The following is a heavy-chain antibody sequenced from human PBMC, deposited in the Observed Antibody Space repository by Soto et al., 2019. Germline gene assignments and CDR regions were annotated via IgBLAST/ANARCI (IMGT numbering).Heavy chain of an antibody. CDR2: ISGSGGST. D-gene: IGHD3-10*01. Sequence: EVQLLESGGGLVQPGGSLRLSCAASGFTFSSYAMSWVRQAPGKGLEWVSAISGSGGSTYYADSVKGRFTISRDNSKNTVYLHMNSLRAEDTAVDYCAKSVNWAVRESLEYWGQGTLVTVSS. J-gene: IGHJ4*02. V-gene: IGHV3-23*01. CDR1: GFTFSSYA. CDR3: AKSVNWAVRESLEY.